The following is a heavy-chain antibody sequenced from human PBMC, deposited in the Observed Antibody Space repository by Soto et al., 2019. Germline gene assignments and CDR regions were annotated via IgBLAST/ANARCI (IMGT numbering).Heavy chain of an antibody. CDR2: LYYGRSS. D-gene: IGHD3-22*01. CDR1: GDSISSYY. V-gene: IGHV4-59*01. Sequence: QVQLQESGPGLVKPSETLSLTCAVSGDSISSYYCMWIRQPPGKGLESIGYLYYGRSSNYNPSLKSRVTWSXXTSTNQCSLTLSAMTAADTAVYYCALRSMAVVPEYGGQVTLVTVSS. CDR3: ALRSMAVVPEY. J-gene: IGHJ4*02.